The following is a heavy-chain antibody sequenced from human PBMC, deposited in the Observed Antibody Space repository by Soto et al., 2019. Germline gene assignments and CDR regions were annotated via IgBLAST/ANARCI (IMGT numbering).Heavy chain of an antibody. CDR3: AIVYIVVAPAALPIRYYYYGMDV. Sequence: GGSLRLSCAASGFTFSSYAMSWVRQAPGKGLEWVSAISGSGGSTYYADSVKGRFTISRDNSKNTLYLQMNSLRAEDTAVYYCAIVYIVVAPAALPIRYYYYGMDVWGQGTPVTVSS. D-gene: IGHD2-2*01. CDR1: GFTFSSYA. V-gene: IGHV3-23*01. CDR2: ISGSGGST. J-gene: IGHJ6*02.